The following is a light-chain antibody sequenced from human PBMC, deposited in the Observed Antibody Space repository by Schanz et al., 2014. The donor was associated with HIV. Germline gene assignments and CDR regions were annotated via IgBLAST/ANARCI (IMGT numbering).Light chain of an antibody. CDR1: SSDVGSYNY. CDR3: ASYAGNNNVL. J-gene: IGLJ2*01. CDR2: DVT. V-gene: IGLV2-11*01. Sequence: QSALTQPRSVSGSPGQSVTISCTGTSSDVGSYNYVSWYQQRPGKAPKLMIYDVTKRPSGVPDRFSGSKSGNTASLTISGLRAEDEADYYCASYAGNNNVLFGGGTKLTVL.